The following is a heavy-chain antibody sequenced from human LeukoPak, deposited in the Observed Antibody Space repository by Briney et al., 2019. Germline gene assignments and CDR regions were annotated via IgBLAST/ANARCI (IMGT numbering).Heavy chain of an antibody. CDR2: ISYDGSNK. D-gene: IGHD2-21*01. Sequence: GRSLRLSCAASGFTFSSYAMHWVRQAPGKGLERVAVISYDGSNKYYADSVKGRFTISRDNSKNTLYLQINRLRTEDAAVYYCARRGFAEDMDVWGKGTTVTVSS. CDR3: ARRGFAEDMDV. CDR1: GFTFSSYA. J-gene: IGHJ6*03. V-gene: IGHV3-30*04.